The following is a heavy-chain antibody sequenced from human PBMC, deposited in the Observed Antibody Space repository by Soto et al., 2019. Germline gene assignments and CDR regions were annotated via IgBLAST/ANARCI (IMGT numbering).Heavy chain of an antibody. Sequence: QVQLVESGGGVVQPGRSLRLSCAASGFTFSSYGMHWVRQAPGKGLEWLAVISYDGSNKYYADSVKGRFTISRDNSKNTLYLQMNSLRAEDTAVYYCEKERGRQQLHNWFEPWGQGTLVTVSS. D-gene: IGHD6-13*01. CDR3: EKERGRQQLHNWFEP. J-gene: IGHJ5*02. V-gene: IGHV3-30*18. CDR2: ISYDGSNK. CDR1: GFTFSSYG.